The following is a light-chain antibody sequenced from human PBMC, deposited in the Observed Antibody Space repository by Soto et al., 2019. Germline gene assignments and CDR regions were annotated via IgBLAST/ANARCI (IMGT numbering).Light chain of an antibody. CDR3: QQYKSSSPLT. CDR1: ESISTW. CDR2: DAS. Sequence: DIQMTQSPSTLSASVGDRVTITCRASESISTWLAWYQQKPGKAPKLLIFDASSLESGVPSRFSGSGSGTEFTLTISSLQPDDFATYYCQQYKSSSPLTFGGGSKVGIK. V-gene: IGKV1-5*01. J-gene: IGKJ4*01.